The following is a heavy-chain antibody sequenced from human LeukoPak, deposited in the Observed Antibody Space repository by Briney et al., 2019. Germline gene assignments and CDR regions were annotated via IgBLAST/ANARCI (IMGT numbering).Heavy chain of an antibody. CDR1: GFTFSSYS. Sequence: GESLRLSCAASGFTFSSYSMNWVRQAPGKGLEWVSSISSSSSYIYYADSVKGRFTISRDNAKNSLYLQMNSLRAEDTAVYYCARELRGYCSGGSCYSLYPYYYYYGMDVWGKGTTVTVSS. D-gene: IGHD2-15*01. CDR3: ARELRGYCSGGSCYSLYPYYYYYGMDV. V-gene: IGHV3-21*01. J-gene: IGHJ6*04. CDR2: ISSSSSYI.